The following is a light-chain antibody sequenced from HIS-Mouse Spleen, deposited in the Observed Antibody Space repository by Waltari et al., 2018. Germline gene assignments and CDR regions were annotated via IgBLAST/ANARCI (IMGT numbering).Light chain of an antibody. J-gene: IGLJ2*01. CDR2: EGS. CDR1: SSDVGSYTL. V-gene: IGLV2-23*01. Sequence: QSALTPPASVSGSPGQSITISCTGTSSDVGSYTLFPWYQQHPGKAPKLMIYEGSKRPSGVSNRFSGSKSGNTASLTISGLQAEDEADYYCCSYAGSSTLVFGGGTKLTVL. CDR3: CSYAGSSTLV.